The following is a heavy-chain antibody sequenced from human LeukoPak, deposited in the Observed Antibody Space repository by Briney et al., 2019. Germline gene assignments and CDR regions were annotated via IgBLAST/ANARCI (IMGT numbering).Heavy chain of an antibody. CDR3: AKSYDSSGYYDP. CDR2: IYSGGST. CDR1: GFTVSSNY. D-gene: IGHD3-22*01. J-gene: IGHJ5*02. V-gene: IGHV3-53*01. Sequence: GGSLRLSCAASGFTVSSNYMSWVRQAPGKGLEWVSVIYSGGSTYYADSVKGRFTISRDNSKNTLYLQMNSLRDEDTAVYYCAKSYDSSGYYDPWGQGTLVTVSS.